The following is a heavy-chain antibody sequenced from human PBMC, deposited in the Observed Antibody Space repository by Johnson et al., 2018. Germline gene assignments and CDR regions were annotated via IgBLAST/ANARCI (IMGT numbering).Heavy chain of an antibody. D-gene: IGHD4-17*01. Sequence: EVQLVESGGGLVQPGGSLRLSCAASGFTFSSYAMSWVRQAPGKGLEWVSAISSSGSTIYYADSVKGRFTFSRDNAKNSLYRQLNSLRAEDTAVYYCARPKNYGDYSEYFQHWGQGTLVTVSS. J-gene: IGHJ1*01. CDR1: GFTFSSYA. CDR3: ARPKNYGDYSEYFQH. V-gene: IGHV3-48*04. CDR2: ISSSGSTI.